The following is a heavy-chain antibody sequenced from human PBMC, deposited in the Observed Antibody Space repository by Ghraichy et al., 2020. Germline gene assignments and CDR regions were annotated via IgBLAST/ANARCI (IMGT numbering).Heavy chain of an antibody. Sequence: GGSLRLSCAASGFTFDDYAMHWVRQAPGKGLEWVSLISGDGGSTYYADSVKGRFTISRDNSKNSLYLQMNSLRTEDTALYYCAKDKASAYSSSWYLGGFDYWGQGTLVTVSS. CDR2: ISGDGGST. D-gene: IGHD6-13*01. J-gene: IGHJ4*02. CDR1: GFTFDDYA. CDR3: AKDKASAYSSSWYLGGFDY. V-gene: IGHV3-43*02.